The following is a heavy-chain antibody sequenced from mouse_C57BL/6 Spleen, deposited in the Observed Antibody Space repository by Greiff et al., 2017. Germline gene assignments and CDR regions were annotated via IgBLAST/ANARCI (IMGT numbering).Heavy chain of an antibody. CDR3: ANYYGSSYGGYYFDY. J-gene: IGHJ2*01. CDR1: GYTFTDYY. V-gene: IGHV1-19*01. CDR2: INPYNGGT. D-gene: IGHD1-1*01. Sequence: EVQLQESGPVLVKPGASVKMSCKASGYTFTDYYMNWVKQSHGKSLEWIGVINPYNGGTSYNQKFKGKATLTVDKSSSTAYMELNSLTSEDSAVYYCANYYGSSYGGYYFDYWGQGTTRTVSS.